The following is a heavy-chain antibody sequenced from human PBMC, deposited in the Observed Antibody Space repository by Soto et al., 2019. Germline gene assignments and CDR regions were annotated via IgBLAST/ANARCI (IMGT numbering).Heavy chain of an antibody. J-gene: IGHJ4*02. CDR3: ARIEGTYDFWGG. D-gene: IGHD3-3*01. V-gene: IGHV3-48*03. Sequence: PGGSLRLSCAASGFTFSSYEMNWVRQAPGKGLEWVSYISSSGSTIYYADSVKGRFTISRDNAKNSLYLQMNGLRAEDTAVYYCARIEGTYDFWGGWGQGTLVTV. CDR2: ISSSGSTI. CDR1: GFTFSSYE.